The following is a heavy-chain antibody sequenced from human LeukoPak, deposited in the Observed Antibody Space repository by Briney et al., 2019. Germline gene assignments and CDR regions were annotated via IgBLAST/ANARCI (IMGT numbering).Heavy chain of an antibody. V-gene: IGHV4-4*07. Sequence: SETLSLTCTVSDASISSYYWSWIRQPAGKGLEWIGRIHPSGSTNYNPSLKSRVTVSVDTSRNQFSLRLSSVTAADTAVYYCARERYSSSLVFDYWGQGTLVTVSS. D-gene: IGHD6-6*01. CDR1: DASISSYY. J-gene: IGHJ4*02. CDR2: IHPSGST. CDR3: ARERYSSSLVFDY.